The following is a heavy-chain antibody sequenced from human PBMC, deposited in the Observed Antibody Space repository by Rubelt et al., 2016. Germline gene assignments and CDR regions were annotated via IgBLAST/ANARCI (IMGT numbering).Heavy chain of an antibody. CDR1: GGSFSGYY. V-gene: IGHV4-34*01. CDR2: IYYSGST. J-gene: IGHJ6*02. Sequence: QVQLQQWGAGLLKPSETLSLTCAVYGGSFSGYYWSWIRQHPGKGLEWIGYIYYSGSTYYNPSLKSRVTISVDTSKNQFSLKLSSVTAADTAVYYCARDSEVRGAYYYYGMDVWGQGTTVTVSS. D-gene: IGHD3-10*01. CDR3: ARDSEVRGAYYYYGMDV.